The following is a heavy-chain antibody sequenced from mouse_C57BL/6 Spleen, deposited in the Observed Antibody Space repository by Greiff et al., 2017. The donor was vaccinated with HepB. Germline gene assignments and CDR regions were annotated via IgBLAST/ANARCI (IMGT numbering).Heavy chain of an antibody. D-gene: IGHD1-1*01. Sequence: EVKLVESGPGLVKPSQSLSLTCSVTGYSITSGYYWNWIRQFPGNKLEWMGYISYDGSNNYNPSLKNRISITRDTSKNQFFLKLNSVTTEDTATYYCASVYYGSSYWYFDVWGTGTTVTVSS. CDR3: ASVYYGSSYWYFDV. CDR2: ISYDGSN. J-gene: IGHJ1*03. CDR1: GYSITSGYY. V-gene: IGHV3-6*01.